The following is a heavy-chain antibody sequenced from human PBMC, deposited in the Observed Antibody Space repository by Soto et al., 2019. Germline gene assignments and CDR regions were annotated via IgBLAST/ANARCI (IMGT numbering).Heavy chain of an antibody. CDR2: IKQDGSEK. CDR1: GFTFSSYW. J-gene: IGHJ5*02. V-gene: IGHV3-7*01. CDR3: ARAVGFSGPDWFDP. Sequence: EVQLVESGGGLVQPGGSLRLSCAASGFTFSSYWMSWVRQAPGKGLEWVANIKQDGSEKYYVDSVKGRFTISRDNAKNSLYLKMNSLRAEDTAVYYCARAVGFSGPDWFDPWGQGTLVTVSS. D-gene: IGHD3-10*01.